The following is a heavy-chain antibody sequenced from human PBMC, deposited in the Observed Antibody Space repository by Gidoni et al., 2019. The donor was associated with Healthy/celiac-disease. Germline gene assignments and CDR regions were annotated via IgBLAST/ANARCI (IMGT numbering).Heavy chain of an antibody. D-gene: IGHD4-17*01. Sequence: EVQLLESGGGLVQPGGSLRLSCAASGFTFTSYAMSWVRQAPGKGLEWVSAIRGSGGSTYYADSVKGRFTISRDNSKNTLYLQMNSLRAEDTAVYYCAKRDDYGDYVSYLANDYWGQGTLVTVSS. V-gene: IGHV3-23*01. CDR3: AKRDDYGDYVSYLANDY. CDR2: IRGSGGST. J-gene: IGHJ4*02. CDR1: GFTFTSYA.